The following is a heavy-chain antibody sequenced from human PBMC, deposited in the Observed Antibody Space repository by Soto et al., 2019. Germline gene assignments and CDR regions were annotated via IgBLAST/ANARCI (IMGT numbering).Heavy chain of an antibody. CDR2: IIPLLGIT. D-gene: IGHD2-15*01. CDR3: ARDQYGSVSTCFGYPDV. J-gene: IGHJ6*04. V-gene: IGHV1-69*08. Sequence: QVQLVQSGTAVKRPGTSVRVSCQASGDTFTTHTITWVRQAPGQGPEWVGRIIPLLGITDYAQKFQGRVTISVDRSTGTAYLVLSRLTSDDTALYYCARDQYGSVSTCFGYPDVWGGGTAVIVSS. CDR1: GDTFTTHT.